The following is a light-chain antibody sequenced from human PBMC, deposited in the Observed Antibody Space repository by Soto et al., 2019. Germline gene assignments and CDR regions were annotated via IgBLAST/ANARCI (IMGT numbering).Light chain of an antibody. V-gene: IGLV2-14*01. CDR1: TSDFSRYNY. Sequence: QSALTPPASVSGSPGQSITIACTGTTSDFSRYNYVAWYQQLPGKAPKLLIFEVSNRPSGVSDRFSGSKSGNTASLTISGLQSDDEADYYCSSYTASTTLFLFGTGTKVTVL. CDR3: SSYTASTTLFL. J-gene: IGLJ1*01. CDR2: EVS.